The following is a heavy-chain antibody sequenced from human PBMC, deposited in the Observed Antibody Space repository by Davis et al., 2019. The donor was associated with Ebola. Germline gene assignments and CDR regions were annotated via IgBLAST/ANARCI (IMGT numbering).Heavy chain of an antibody. CDR2: IYYSGST. Sequence: SETLSLTCTVSGGSISSSSYYWGWIRQPPGKGLEWTGSIYYSGSTYYNPSLKSRVTISVDTSKNQFSLKLSSVTAADTAVYYCSRRDFWSGYHFDYWGQGTLVTVSS. CDR3: SRRDFWSGYHFDY. CDR1: GGSISSSSYY. D-gene: IGHD3-3*01. V-gene: IGHV4-39*07. J-gene: IGHJ4*02.